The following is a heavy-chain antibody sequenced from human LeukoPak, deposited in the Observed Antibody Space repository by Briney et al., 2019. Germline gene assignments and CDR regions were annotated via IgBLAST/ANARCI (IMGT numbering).Heavy chain of an antibody. CDR1: GYTFTSYG. D-gene: IGHD3-10*01. CDR2: ISAYNGNT. CDR3: ARIRGYGSGSYDY. V-gene: IGHV1-18*01. Sequence: ASVKVSCKASGYTFTSYGISWVRQAPGQGLEWMGWISAYNGNTNYAQKLQGRVTMTTDTSTSTVYMELSSLRSEDTAVYYCARIRGYGSGSYDYWGQGTLVTVSS. J-gene: IGHJ4*02.